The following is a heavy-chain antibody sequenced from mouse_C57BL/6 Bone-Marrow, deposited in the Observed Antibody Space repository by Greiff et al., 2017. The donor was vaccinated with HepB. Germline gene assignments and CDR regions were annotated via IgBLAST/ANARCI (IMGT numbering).Heavy chain of an antibody. CDR1: GFNIQNTY. D-gene: IGHD1-1*01. V-gene: IGHV14-3*01. Sequence: VQLQQSVAELVRPGASVKLSCTASGFNIQNTYMHWVKQRPEQGLEWIGRIDPANGNTKYAPKFQGKATITADTSSNTAYLQLSSLTSEDTAIYYCDYYGSSYGYYAMDYWGQGTSVTVSS. CDR2: IDPANGNT. CDR3: DYYGSSYGYYAMDY. J-gene: IGHJ4*01.